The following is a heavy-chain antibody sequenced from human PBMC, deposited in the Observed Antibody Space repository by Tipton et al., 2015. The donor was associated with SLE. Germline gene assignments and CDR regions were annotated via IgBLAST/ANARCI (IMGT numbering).Heavy chain of an antibody. Sequence: TLSLTCGVYGGSFNTYCWTWIRQPPGKGLEWIGRIYTSGSTNYSPSLKSRVTISVDTSKNQFSLKLSSVTAADTAVYYCAREGLGTSYYYYMDVWGKGTTVTVSS. V-gene: IGHV4-59*10. J-gene: IGHJ6*03. CDR2: IYTSGST. D-gene: IGHD7-27*01. CDR1: GGSFNTYC. CDR3: AREGLGTSYYYYMDV.